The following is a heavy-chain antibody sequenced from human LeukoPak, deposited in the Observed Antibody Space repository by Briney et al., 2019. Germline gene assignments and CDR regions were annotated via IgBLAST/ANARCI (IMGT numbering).Heavy chain of an antibody. D-gene: IGHD4-11*01. CDR3: AKNPLTTITNCYFYY. CDR2: ISYDGSKK. V-gene: IGHV3-30*18. J-gene: IGHJ4*02. Sequence: GGSLRLSCAASVFTFSSYGMHWVRQAPGKGLEWVAVISYDGSKKYYADSVKGRFTISRDNSKNTLYLQKNSLRAEDTAVYYCAKNPLTTITNCYFYYWGQGTLVTVSS. CDR1: VFTFSSYG.